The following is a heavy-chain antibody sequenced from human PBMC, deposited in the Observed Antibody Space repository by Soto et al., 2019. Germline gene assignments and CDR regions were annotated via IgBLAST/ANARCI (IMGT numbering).Heavy chain of an antibody. Sequence: PGGSLRPSCAASGFTFRSYSLHSVRPAPGKGLEWVAVISYDGSNKYYADSVKGRFTISRDNSKNTLYLQMNSLRAEDTAVYYCARDWVRRVLVPAFGWFDPWGQGTLVTVSS. CDR2: ISYDGSNK. D-gene: IGHD2-2*01. V-gene: IGHV3-30-3*01. CDR3: ARDWVRRVLVPAFGWFDP. J-gene: IGHJ5*02. CDR1: GFTFRSYS.